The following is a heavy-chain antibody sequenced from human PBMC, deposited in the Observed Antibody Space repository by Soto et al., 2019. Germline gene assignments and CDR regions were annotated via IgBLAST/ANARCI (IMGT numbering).Heavy chain of an antibody. Sequence: PGGSLRLSXAASGFTFSNYVMTWVRQAPGKGLEWVSGISDSGDSTYYADSVKGRFTISRDNSTNTLYLQMNSLRVEDTAVYYCAKGHYDILTGLDYWGQGILVTVSS. V-gene: IGHV3-23*01. D-gene: IGHD3-9*01. CDR1: GFTFSNYV. CDR2: ISDSGDST. CDR3: AKGHYDILTGLDY. J-gene: IGHJ4*02.